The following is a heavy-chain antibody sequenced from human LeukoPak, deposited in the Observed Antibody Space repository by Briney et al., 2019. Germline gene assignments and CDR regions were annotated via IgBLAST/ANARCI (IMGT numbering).Heavy chain of an antibody. Sequence: GGSLRLSCAASGFSFSRHGMHWVRQAPGKGLEWVALIWYNGINKYYRESVKGRFTISRDNSKNTVYLQINSLRVEDTAVYHCAKDLDDYGEYGLDYWGPGTPVTVSS. CDR3: AKDLDDYGEYGLDY. D-gene: IGHD4-17*01. J-gene: IGHJ4*02. V-gene: IGHV3-33*06. CDR2: IWYNGINK. CDR1: GFSFSRHG.